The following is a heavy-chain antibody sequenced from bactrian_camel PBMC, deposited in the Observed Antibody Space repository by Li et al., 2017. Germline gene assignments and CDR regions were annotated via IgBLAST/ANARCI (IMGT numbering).Heavy chain of an antibody. J-gene: IGHJ4*01. CDR1: GSGYISGTAC. CDR3: AFEIQPRVGGLDYSQGAPMAPLCPTQGY. Sequence: HVQLMESGGGSVNAGGSLTLSCAASGSGYISGTACMGWFRQVPGKEREGVPAIAPATGTTFYSDSVKGRFTISHVNANNTLHLQMNNLKPEDTGVCYCAFEIQPRVGGLDYSQGAPMAPLCPTQGYWGQGTQVTVS. CDR2: IAPATGTT. D-gene: IGHD7*01. V-gene: IGHV3S1*01.